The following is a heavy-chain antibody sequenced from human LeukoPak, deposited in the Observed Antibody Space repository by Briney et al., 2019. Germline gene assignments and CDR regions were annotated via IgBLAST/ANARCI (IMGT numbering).Heavy chain of an antibody. CDR2: ISYDGSNK. D-gene: IGHD3-22*01. J-gene: IGHJ4*02. V-gene: IGHV3-30*18. CDR3: AKCDSSGYYFDY. Sequence: GGSLRLSCAASGFTFSSYAMHWVRQAPGKGLEWVAVISYDGSNKYYADSVKGRFTISRDNSKNTLYLQMNSLRAEDTAVYYCAKCDSSGYYFDYWGQGTLVTVSS. CDR1: GFTFSSYA.